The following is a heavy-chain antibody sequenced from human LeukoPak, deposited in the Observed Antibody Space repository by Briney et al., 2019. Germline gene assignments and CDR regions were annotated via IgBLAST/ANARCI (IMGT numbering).Heavy chain of an antibody. CDR1: GFTFSSYA. CDR3: ARGSGSYSLNYFDY. Sequence: GGSLRLSCAASGFTFSSYAMSWVRQAPGKGLEWVSAISGSGGSTYYADSVKGRFTISRDNAKNTLYLQMNSLRAEDTAVYYCARGSGSYSLNYFDYWGQGTLVTVSS. D-gene: IGHD3-10*01. V-gene: IGHV3-23*01. J-gene: IGHJ4*02. CDR2: ISGSGGST.